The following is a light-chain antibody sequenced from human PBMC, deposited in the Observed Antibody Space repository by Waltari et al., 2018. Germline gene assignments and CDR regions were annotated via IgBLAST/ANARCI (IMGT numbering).Light chain of an antibody. Sequence: DIQTTQSPSTLSASVGDRVTITCRASQSISSWLAWYQQKPGKAPKLLIYDASSLESGVPSRVSGSGSGTEFTLTISSLQPDDFATYYCQQYNSYSMYTFGQGTKLEIK. V-gene: IGKV1-5*01. CDR1: QSISSW. J-gene: IGKJ2*01. CDR2: DAS. CDR3: QQYNSYSMYT.